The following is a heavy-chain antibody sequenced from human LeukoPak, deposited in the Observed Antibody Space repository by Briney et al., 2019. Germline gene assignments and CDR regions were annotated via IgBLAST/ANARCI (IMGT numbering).Heavy chain of an antibody. J-gene: IGHJ3*02. CDR1: GFTFSRHW. CDR3: AKDANLIYYDSSGFDAFDI. Sequence: PGGSLRLSCAASGFTFSRHWMHWVRQGPGKGLEWVSAISGSGGSTYYADSVKGRFTISRDNSKNTLYLQMNSLRAEDTAVYYCAKDANLIYYDSSGFDAFDIWGQGTMVAVSS. D-gene: IGHD3-22*01. V-gene: IGHV3-23*01. CDR2: ISGSGGST.